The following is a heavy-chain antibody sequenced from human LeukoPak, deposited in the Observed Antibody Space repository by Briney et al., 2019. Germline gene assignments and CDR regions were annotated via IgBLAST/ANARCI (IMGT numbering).Heavy chain of an antibody. Sequence: SCKASGYTFTSYGISWVRQAPGQGLEWVAVISYDGSNKYYADSVKGRFTISRDNSKNTQYLQMNSLRAEDTAVYYCARDIAPQIQYYDFWSGYPRPDYWGQGTLVTVSS. D-gene: IGHD3-3*01. CDR3: ARDIAPQIQYYDFWSGYPRPDY. CDR2: ISYDGSNK. J-gene: IGHJ4*02. CDR1: GYTFTSYG. V-gene: IGHV3-30*16.